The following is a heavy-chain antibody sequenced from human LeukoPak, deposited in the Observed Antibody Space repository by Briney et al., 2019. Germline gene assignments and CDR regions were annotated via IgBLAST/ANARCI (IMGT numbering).Heavy chain of an antibody. CDR3: ARHYPHTAMGGNWFDP. D-gene: IGHD5-18*01. J-gene: IGHJ5*02. CDR2: IYYSGST. V-gene: IGHV4-39*01. CDR1: GGSISSSSYY. Sequence: SETLSLTCTVSGGSISSSSYYWSWIRQPPGKGLEWIGSIYYSGSTYYNPSLKSRVTISVDTSKNQFSLKLSSVTAADTAVYYCARHYPHTAMGGNWFDPWGQGTLVTVSS.